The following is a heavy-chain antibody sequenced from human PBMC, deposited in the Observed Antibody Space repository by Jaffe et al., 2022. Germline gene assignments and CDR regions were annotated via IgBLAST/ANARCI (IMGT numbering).Heavy chain of an antibody. Sequence: EVQLVQSGAEVKKPGESLKMSCKGSGYSFTDYWIGWVRQMPDKGLEWIGIIYPSDSETRYSPSFQGQVTISADKSISTAYLQWRSLMASDTAMYYCVRHTARTEQRFLDWFVGYWGQGTQVTVSS. CDR3: VRHTARTEQRFLDWFVGY. V-gene: IGHV5-51*01. D-gene: IGHD3-9*01. J-gene: IGHJ4*02. CDR2: IYPSDSET. CDR1: GYSFTDYW.